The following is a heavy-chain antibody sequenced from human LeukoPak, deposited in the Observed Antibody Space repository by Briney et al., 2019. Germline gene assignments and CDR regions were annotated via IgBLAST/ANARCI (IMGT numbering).Heavy chain of an antibody. D-gene: IGHD3-16*02. CDR1: GFTFSNAW. Sequence: GGSLRLSCAASGFTFSNAWMSWVRQAPGKGLQWVGRIKSKTTGGATDYATAVKGRFTISRDHSKTTLYLQMNSLKTEDTAVYYCTTEYYDYVWGSYPYYFDYWGQGTLVSVSS. CDR2: IKSKTTGGAT. J-gene: IGHJ4*02. V-gene: IGHV3-15*01. CDR3: TTEYYDYVWGSYPYYFDY.